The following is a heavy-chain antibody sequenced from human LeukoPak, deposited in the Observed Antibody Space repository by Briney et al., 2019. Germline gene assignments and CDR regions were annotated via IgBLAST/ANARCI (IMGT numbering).Heavy chain of an antibody. D-gene: IGHD2/OR15-2a*01. J-gene: IGHJ5*02. Sequence: GGSLRLSCAASGFTFSSYSMNWVRQAPGKGLEWVSYISSSSSTIYYADSVKGRFTISRDNAKNSLYLQMNSLRAEDTAVYYCARSIDEIDNWFDPWGQGTLVTVSS. V-gene: IGHV3-48*01. CDR3: ARSIDEIDNWFDP. CDR1: GFTFSSYS. CDR2: ISSSSSTI.